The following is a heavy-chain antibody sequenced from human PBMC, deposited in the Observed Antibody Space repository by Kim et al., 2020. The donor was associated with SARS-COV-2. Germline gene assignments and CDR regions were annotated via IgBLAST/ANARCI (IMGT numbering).Heavy chain of an antibody. CDR3: ARGGGITMIVGGTLFDY. Sequence: SETLSLTCTVSGGSISSGGYYWSWIRQHPGKGLEWIGYIYYSGSTYYNPSLKSRVTISVDTSKNQFSLKLSSVTAADTAVYYCARGGGITMIVGGTLFDYWGQGTLVTVSS. CDR2: IYYSGST. D-gene: IGHD3-22*01. J-gene: IGHJ4*02. CDR1: GGSISSGGYY. V-gene: IGHV4-31*03.